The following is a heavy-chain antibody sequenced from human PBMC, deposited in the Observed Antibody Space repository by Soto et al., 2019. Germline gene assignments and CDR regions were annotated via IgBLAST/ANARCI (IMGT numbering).Heavy chain of an antibody. CDR3: ARSIVVVTALDY. CDR1: GYTFTSYA. Sequence: QVKLVQSGAEVKKPGASVKVSCKASGYTFTSYAMHWVRQAPGQRLEWMGWINAGNGNTKYSQKFQGRVTITRDTSASTAYMELSGLRSEDTAVYYCARSIVVVTALDYWGQGTLVTVSS. D-gene: IGHD2-21*02. CDR2: INAGNGNT. J-gene: IGHJ4*02. V-gene: IGHV1-3*01.